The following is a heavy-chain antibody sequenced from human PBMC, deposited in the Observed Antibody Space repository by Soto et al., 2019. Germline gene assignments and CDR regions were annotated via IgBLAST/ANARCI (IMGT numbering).Heavy chain of an antibody. V-gene: IGHV4-34*01. Sequence: SETLSLTCAVYGGSFSGYYWSWIRQPPGKGLEWIGEINHSGSTNYNPSLKSRVTISVDTSKNQFSLKLSSVTAADTAVYYCARRPFRVVAATLYYFDYWGQGTLVTVSS. CDR1: GGSFSGYY. CDR2: INHSGST. D-gene: IGHD2-15*01. CDR3: ARRPFRVVAATLYYFDY. J-gene: IGHJ4*02.